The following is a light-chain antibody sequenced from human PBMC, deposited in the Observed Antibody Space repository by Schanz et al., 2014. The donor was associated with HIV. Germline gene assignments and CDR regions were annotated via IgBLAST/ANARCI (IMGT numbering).Light chain of an antibody. Sequence: EIVLTQSPGTLSLSPGERATLSCGASQRLSSSYLAWYQQKRDQPPRLVIYATSTRAAGIPDRFSGTGSGTDFTLTISSLEPEDFAVYDCQHYSNWPWTFGQGTKVELK. CDR1: QRLSSSY. J-gene: IGKJ1*01. CDR2: ATS. V-gene: IGKV3-20*01. CDR3: QHYSNWPWT.